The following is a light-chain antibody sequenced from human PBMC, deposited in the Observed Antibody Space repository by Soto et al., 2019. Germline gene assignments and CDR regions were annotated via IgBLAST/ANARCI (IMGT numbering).Light chain of an antibody. J-gene: IGLJ2*01. Sequence: QSALTQPRSVSGSPGQSVTISCTGSSSDVGGYDYISWYQQHPGKAPKVVIYEVIKRPSGVPDRFSGSKSGNTASLTISGLQTEDEADYYCCSYAGGAYASRIFGGGTKLTVL. CDR2: EVI. CDR3: CSYAGGAYASRI. CDR1: SSDVGGYDY. V-gene: IGLV2-11*01.